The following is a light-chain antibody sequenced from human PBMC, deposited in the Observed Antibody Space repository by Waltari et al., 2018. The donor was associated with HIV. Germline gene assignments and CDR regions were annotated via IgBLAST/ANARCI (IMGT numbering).Light chain of an antibody. CDR2: SNN. CDR3: ALWDDSLNGVL. J-gene: IGLJ2*01. V-gene: IGLV1-44*01. Sequence: QSELSQPPSASGTPGQRVAIPCSGSSSNIGSNTVNWYQQPPGPAPKLLINSNNQRPSGVPDRFSGSKSGTSASLAITGLQSEDEADYYCALWDDSLNGVLFGGGTKLTVL. CDR1: SSNIGSNT.